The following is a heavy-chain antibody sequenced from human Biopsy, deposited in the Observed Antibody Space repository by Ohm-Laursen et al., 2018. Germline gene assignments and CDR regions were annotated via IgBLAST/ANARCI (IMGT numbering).Heavy chain of an antibody. D-gene: IGHD3-22*01. CDR1: GDSISSYY. J-gene: IGHJ2*01. Sequence: TLSLTCTVSGDSISSYYWSWIRQPPGKGLEWIGYVSYTGSTDYNPSPQSRVTISVDTSKNHFSLRLRSVTPADTAMYYCARDRGFYSDRTVPGYFDLWGRGTLVTVSS. CDR2: VSYTGST. V-gene: IGHV4-59*01. CDR3: ARDRGFYSDRTVPGYFDL.